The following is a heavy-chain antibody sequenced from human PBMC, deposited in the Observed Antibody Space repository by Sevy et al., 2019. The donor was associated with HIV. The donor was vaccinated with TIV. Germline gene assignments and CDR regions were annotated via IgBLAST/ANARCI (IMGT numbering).Heavy chain of an antibody. CDR2: ISYDGSNK. V-gene: IGHV3-30*18. CDR1: GFTFSSYG. D-gene: IGHD3-10*01. J-gene: IGHJ4*02. Sequence: GGSLRLSCAASGFTFSSYGMHWVRQAPGKGLEWVAVISYDGSNKYYADSVKGRFTISRDNSKNTLYLQMNSLRAEDTAVYYCAKDRSYYYGTSGSLDYWGPGTLVTVSS. CDR3: AKDRSYYYGTSGSLDY.